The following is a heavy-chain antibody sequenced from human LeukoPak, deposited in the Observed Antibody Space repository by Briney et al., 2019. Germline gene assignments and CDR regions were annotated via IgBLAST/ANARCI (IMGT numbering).Heavy chain of an antibody. CDR1: GYTFTSYD. CDR2: MNPNSGNT. CDR3: ARRNNWNEGYFDY. Sequence: ASVKVSCKASGYTFTSYDINWVRQATGQGLEWMGWMNPNSGNTGYAQTFQGRVTITRNTSISTAYMELSSLRSEDTAVYYCARRNNWNEGYFDYWGQGTLVTVSS. D-gene: IGHD1-20*01. J-gene: IGHJ4*02. V-gene: IGHV1-8*03.